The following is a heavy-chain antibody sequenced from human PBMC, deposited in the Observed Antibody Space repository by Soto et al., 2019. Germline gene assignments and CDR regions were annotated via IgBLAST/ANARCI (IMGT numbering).Heavy chain of an antibody. CDR3: AKEKGEAAAGNYGMDV. V-gene: IGHV3-23*01. CDR1: GFTLSSYA. Sequence: GGSLRLSCAASGFTLSSYAMSWVRQAPGKGLEWVSAISGSGGSTYYADSVKGRFTISRDNSKNTLYLQMNSLRAEDTAVYYCAKEKGEAAAGNYGMDVWGQGTTVTVSS. J-gene: IGHJ6*02. CDR2: ISGSGGST. D-gene: IGHD6-13*01.